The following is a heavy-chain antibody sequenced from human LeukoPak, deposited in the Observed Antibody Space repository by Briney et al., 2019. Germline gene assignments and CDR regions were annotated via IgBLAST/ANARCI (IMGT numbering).Heavy chain of an antibody. Sequence: ASVKVSCKASGYTFTSYYIHWVRQAPGQGLEWMGIINPSGGSTNYARKFQGRVTMTRDMSTNTVYMELSSLRSEDTAVYYCARASSSSGRKFDYWGQGSLVTVSS. D-gene: IGHD6-6*01. V-gene: IGHV1-46*01. J-gene: IGHJ4*02. CDR1: GYTFTSYY. CDR2: INPSGGST. CDR3: ARASSSSGRKFDY.